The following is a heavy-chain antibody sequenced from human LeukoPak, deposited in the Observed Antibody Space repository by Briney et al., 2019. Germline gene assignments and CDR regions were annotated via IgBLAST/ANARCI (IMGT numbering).Heavy chain of an antibody. CDR2: ISSGGDIT. V-gene: IGHV3-23*01. D-gene: IGHD2-2*01. CDR1: GFTFDDYG. Sequence: GGSLRLSCAASGFTFDDYGMIWVRQAPGKGLEWVSTISSGGDITYYPDSGKGRFTISRDNSKNTLYLQMNSLRAEDTAVYYCAKVSCSSTSCYYHYYYYMDVWGKGTTVTVSS. CDR3: AKVSCSSTSCYYHYYYYMDV. J-gene: IGHJ6*03.